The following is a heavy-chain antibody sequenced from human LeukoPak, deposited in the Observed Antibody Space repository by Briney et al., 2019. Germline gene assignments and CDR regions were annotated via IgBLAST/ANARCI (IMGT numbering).Heavy chain of an antibody. CDR1: GGSFSGYY. CDR3: ARGTAAATEYYYYYGMDV. CDR2: INHSGST. Sequence: SETLSLTCAVYGGSFSGYYWSWIRQPPGKGLEWIGEINHSGSTNYNPSLKSRVTISVDTSKNQFSLKLSSVTAADTAVYYCARGTAAATEYYYYYGMDVWGQGTTVTVSS. J-gene: IGHJ6*02. D-gene: IGHD2-15*01. V-gene: IGHV4-34*01.